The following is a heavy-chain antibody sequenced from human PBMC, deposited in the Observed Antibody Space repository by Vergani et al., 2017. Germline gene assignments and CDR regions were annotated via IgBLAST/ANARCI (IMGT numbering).Heavy chain of an antibody. V-gene: IGHV4-38-2*01. CDR2: IHHSGDT. D-gene: IGHD3-10*01. CDR3: ARHRGSGGFFPSSYFYGMDV. CDR1: ECSIMTNPY. Sequence: QVQLQESGPGLVKPSETLTLTCDVSECSIMTNPYWGWFRQSPGKGLEWMGCIHHSGDTHYNSSLKSRVSISIVSSSKFSLSLTSVTAADTAIYYCARHRGSGGFFPSSYFYGMDVWGHGTTVTVSS. J-gene: IGHJ6*02.